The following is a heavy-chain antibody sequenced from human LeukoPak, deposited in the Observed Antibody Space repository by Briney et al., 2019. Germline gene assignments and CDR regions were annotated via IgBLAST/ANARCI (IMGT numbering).Heavy chain of an antibody. CDR1: NDSFSNYY. CDR2: VYYTDKT. J-gene: IGHJ1*01. V-gene: IGHV4-59*01. CDR3: ARASMRRRDGYNRHYEIDH. D-gene: IGHD5-24*01. Sequence: SETLSLTCTVSNDSFSNYYWTWIRQSPGKALEWIGYVYYTDKTHYNPSLKSRVFISADTSQNQFSLGLSSVTAADTAVYYCARASMRRRDGYNRHYEIDHWGQGTLVTVSS.